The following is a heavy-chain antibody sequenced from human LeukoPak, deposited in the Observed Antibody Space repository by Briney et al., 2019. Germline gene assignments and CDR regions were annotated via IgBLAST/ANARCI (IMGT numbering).Heavy chain of an antibody. V-gene: IGHV4-4*02. J-gene: IGHJ5*02. D-gene: IGHD3-3*01. CDR2: IYHSGST. CDR3: ASMYYDFWSGFPFDP. CDR1: GGSISSSNW. Sequence: SETLSLTCAVSGGSISSSNWWSWVRQPPGKGLEWIGEIYHSGSTNYNPSLKSRVTLSVDKSKHQSSLKLSSVTAADTAVYYCASMYYDFWSGFPFDPWGQGTLVTVSS.